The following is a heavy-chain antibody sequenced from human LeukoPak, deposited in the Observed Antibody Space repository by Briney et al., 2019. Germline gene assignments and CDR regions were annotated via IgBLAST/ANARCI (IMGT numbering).Heavy chain of an antibody. D-gene: IGHD3-22*01. J-gene: IGHJ4*02. CDR3: ARGSTYYYDSSGYYYGY. CDR2: MNPNSGNT. V-gene: IGHV1-8*01. CDR1: GYTFTSYD. Sequence: GASVKVSCKASGYTFTSYDINWVRQATGQGLEWMGWMNPNSGNTGYAQKFQGRVTMTRNTSISTAYMEPSSLRSEDTAVYYCARGSTYYYDSSGYYYGYWGQGTLVTVSS.